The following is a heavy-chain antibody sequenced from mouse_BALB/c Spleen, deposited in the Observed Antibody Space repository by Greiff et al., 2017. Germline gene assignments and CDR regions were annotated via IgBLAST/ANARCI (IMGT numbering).Heavy chain of an antibody. CDR1: GFTFSSYG. CDR3: ARHPSWFAY. Sequence: EVHLQQSGGDLVKPGGSLKLSCAASGFTFSSYGMSWVRQTPDKRLEWVATISSGGSYTYYPDSVKGRFTISRDNAKNTLYLQMSSLKSEDTAMYYCARHPSWFAYWGQGTLVTVSA. J-gene: IGHJ3*01. CDR2: ISSGGSYT. V-gene: IGHV5-6*01.